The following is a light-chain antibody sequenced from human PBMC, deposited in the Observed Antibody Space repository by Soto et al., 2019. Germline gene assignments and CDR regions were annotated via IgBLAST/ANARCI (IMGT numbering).Light chain of an antibody. CDR2: SNN. Sequence: QLVLTQPPSASGTPGQRVTSSCSGSSSNIGSNTVNWYQQLPGTAPKLLIYSNNQRPSGVPDRFSGSKSGTSASLAISGLQSEDEADYYCAAWDDSLNGVVFGGGTKVTVL. J-gene: IGLJ2*01. V-gene: IGLV1-44*01. CDR1: SSNIGSNT. CDR3: AAWDDSLNGVV.